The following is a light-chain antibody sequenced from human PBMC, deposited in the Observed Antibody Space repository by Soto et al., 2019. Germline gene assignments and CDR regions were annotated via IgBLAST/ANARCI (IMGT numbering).Light chain of an antibody. CDR3: SSYVGSNTLV. CDR1: SGDVGYYNY. Sequence: QSALTQPRSVSGSPGQSVTISCTGTSGDVGYYNYVSWYQQHPGKAPKVMIYDVTERPSGVPDRFSGSKSGNTASPTISGLQTEDEADYYCSSYVGSNTLVFGGGTKLTVL. CDR2: DVT. V-gene: IGLV2-11*01. J-gene: IGLJ2*01.